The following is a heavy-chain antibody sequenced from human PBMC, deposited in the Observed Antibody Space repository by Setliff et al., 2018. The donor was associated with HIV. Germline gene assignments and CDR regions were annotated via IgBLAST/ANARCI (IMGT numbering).Heavy chain of an antibody. CDR2: ISSGRATI. D-gene: IGHD3-9*01. V-gene: IGHV3-48*04. J-gene: IGHJ5*02. CDR3: ARDNGRYFDRGWFDP. Sequence: PGGSLRLSCAASGFTFSTYSMNWVRQAPGKGLEWISYISSGRATIYYADSVKGRFTISRDNAENSLYLQMNSLRAEDTAVYYCARDNGRYFDRGWFDPWGQGALVTVSS. CDR1: GFTFSTYS.